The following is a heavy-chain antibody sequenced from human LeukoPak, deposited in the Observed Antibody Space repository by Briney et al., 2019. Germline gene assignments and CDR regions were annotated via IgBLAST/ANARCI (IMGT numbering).Heavy chain of an antibody. J-gene: IGHJ4*02. V-gene: IGHV3-48*03. Sequence: GGSLRLSCAASGFTFSSYEMNWVRQAPGKGLEWVSYISSSGSTIYYADSVKGRFTISRDNAKNSLYLQMNSLRAEDTAVYYCARGQIVAPFIDYWGQGTLVTVSS. D-gene: IGHD5-12*01. CDR1: GFTFSSYE. CDR3: ARGQIVAPFIDY. CDR2: ISSSGSTI.